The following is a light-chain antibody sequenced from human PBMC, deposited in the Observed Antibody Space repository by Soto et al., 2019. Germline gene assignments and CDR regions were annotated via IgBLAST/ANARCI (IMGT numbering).Light chain of an antibody. CDR3: QQYAGSPLT. Sequence: EIVLTQSPATLSLSPGERATLSCRASQNLGTLYLAWFQQKPGQAPRLLIYSASRRATGIPDRFTGSGSGTDFTLTISRVEPEDFAVYYCQQYAGSPLTFGQGTKVDIK. J-gene: IGKJ1*01. CDR2: SAS. CDR1: QNLGTLY. V-gene: IGKV3-20*01.